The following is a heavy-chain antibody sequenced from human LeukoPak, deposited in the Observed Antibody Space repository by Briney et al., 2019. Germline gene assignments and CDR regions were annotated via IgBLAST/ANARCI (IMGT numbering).Heavy chain of an antibody. Sequence: PGGSLRLSCAASGIIFKRYAMSWVRQAPGKGLEWVSVIYSGGSTYYADSVKGRFTISRDNSKNTLYLQMNSLRAEDTAVYYCLASGYYLSYYFDYWGQGTLVTVSS. CDR3: LASGYYLSYYFDY. J-gene: IGHJ4*02. D-gene: IGHD3-22*01. CDR1: GIIFKRYA. CDR2: IYSGGST. V-gene: IGHV3-66*01.